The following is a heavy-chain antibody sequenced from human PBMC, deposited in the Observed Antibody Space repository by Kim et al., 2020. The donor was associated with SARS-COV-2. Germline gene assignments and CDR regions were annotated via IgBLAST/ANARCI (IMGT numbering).Heavy chain of an antibody. J-gene: IGHJ4*02. Sequence: GGSLRLSCAASGFTFSNAWMSWVRQAPGKGLEWVGRIKSKTDGGTTDYAAPVKGRFTISRDDSKNTLYLQMNSLKTEDTAVYYCTTDWNYGDYFDYWGQGTLVTVSS. CDR3: TTDWNYGDYFDY. CDR1: GFTFSNAW. D-gene: IGHD1-7*01. CDR2: IKSKTDGGTT. V-gene: IGHV3-15*01.